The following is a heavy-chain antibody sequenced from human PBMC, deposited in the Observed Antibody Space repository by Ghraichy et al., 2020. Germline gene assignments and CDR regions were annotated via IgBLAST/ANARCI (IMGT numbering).Heavy chain of an antibody. Sequence: ASVKVSCKASGYTFPNHGINWVRQAPGQGLEWMGWISPYNGKTNYAQTFQGRVTVTADTSTNTVYMELRSLRSDDAGVYYCARGMVAFLEGSVFDLWGQGTMVTVAS. J-gene: IGHJ3*01. CDR1: GYTFPNHG. V-gene: IGHV1-18*04. CDR2: ISPYNGKT. CDR3: ARGMVAFLEGSVFDL. D-gene: IGHD2-8*01.